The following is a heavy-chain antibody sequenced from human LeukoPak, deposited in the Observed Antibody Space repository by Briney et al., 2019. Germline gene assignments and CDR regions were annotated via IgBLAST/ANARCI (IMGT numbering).Heavy chain of an antibody. D-gene: IGHD3-10*01. Sequence: PSETLSLTCTVYGGSLSGDYWSWIRQPPGKGLEWIGEISDSGGGSADYNPSLRSRVSISVDTSKDQFSLNLSSVTAADTAVYFCARGRLWFGELSGVYYHYMDVWGKGTTVTVSS. CDR2: ISDSGGGSA. V-gene: IGHV4-34*01. J-gene: IGHJ6*03. CDR1: GGSLSGDY. CDR3: ARGRLWFGELSGVYYHYMDV.